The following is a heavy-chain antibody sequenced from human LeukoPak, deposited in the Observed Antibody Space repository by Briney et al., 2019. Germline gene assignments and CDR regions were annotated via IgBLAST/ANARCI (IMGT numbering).Heavy chain of an antibody. Sequence: PGGSLRLSCAASGFTFSTYAMIWVRQAPGKGLQWVSIFYTDDSTSHTDSVKGRFSISTDDLKSTLYLQMNNLRPDDTAVYYCARTARIRGVMTTHFYFDYWGQGALVTVS. CDR2: FYTDDST. V-gene: IGHV3-66*01. CDR3: ARTARIRGVMTTHFYFDY. J-gene: IGHJ4*02. D-gene: IGHD3-16*01. CDR1: GFTFSTYA.